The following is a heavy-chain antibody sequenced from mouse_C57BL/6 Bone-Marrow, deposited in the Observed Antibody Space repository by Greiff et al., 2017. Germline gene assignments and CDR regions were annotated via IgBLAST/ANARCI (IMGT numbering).Heavy chain of an antibody. CDR2: IYPGSGNT. CDR3: ARKRIVAD. J-gene: IGHJ3*01. D-gene: IGHD2-5*01. CDR1: GYTFTDYY. V-gene: IGHV1-76*01. Sequence: QVQLKESGAELVRPGASVKLSCKASGYTFTDYYINWVKQRPGQGLEWIARIYPGSGNTYYNEKFKGKATLTAENSSSTAYMQLSSLTSEDSAVYFCARKRIVADWGQGTLVTVSA.